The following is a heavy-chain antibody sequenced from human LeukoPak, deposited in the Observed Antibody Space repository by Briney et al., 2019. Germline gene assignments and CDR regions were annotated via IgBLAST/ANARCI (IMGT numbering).Heavy chain of an antibody. CDR2: INPSGGST. Sequence: ASVTVSCKASGYTFTSYYMHWVRQAPGQGLEWMGIINPSGGSTSYAQKFQGRVTMTRDTSTSTVYTELSSLRSEDTAVYYCARDGSSGTKWYYFDYWGQGTLVTVSS. CDR3: ARDGSSGTKWYYFDY. D-gene: IGHD1-26*01. CDR1: GYTFTSYY. V-gene: IGHV1-46*01. J-gene: IGHJ4*02.